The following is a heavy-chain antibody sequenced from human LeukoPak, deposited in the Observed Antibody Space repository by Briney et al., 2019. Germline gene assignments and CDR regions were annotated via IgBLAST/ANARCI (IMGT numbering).Heavy chain of an antibody. D-gene: IGHD3-9*01. Sequence: SETLSLTCAVYGGSFSGYYWSWIRQPPGKGLEWIGEINHSGSTNYNPSLKSRVTISVDTSKNQFSLKLSSVTAADTAVYYCARLPPPYYDILTGYYGVDYWGQGTLVTVSS. V-gene: IGHV4-34*01. J-gene: IGHJ4*02. CDR2: INHSGST. CDR3: ARLPPPYYDILTGYYGVDY. CDR1: GGSFSGYY.